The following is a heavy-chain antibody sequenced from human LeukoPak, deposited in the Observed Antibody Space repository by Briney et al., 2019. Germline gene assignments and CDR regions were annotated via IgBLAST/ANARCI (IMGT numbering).Heavy chain of an antibody. J-gene: IGHJ4*02. Sequence: SETLSLTCTVSGGSITSYYWNWIRQPPGKGLEWIGYIYYSGSTNYNPSLESRVIISLDTSKKQFSLKLSSVTAADTAVYYCAKARTSGFIFDYWGQGTLVTVSS. D-gene: IGHD6-19*01. V-gene: IGHV4-59*01. CDR2: IYYSGST. CDR3: AKARTSGFIFDY. CDR1: GGSITSYY.